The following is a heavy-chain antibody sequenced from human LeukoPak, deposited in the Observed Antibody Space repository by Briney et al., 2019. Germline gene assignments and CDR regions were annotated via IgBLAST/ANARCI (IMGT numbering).Heavy chain of an antibody. J-gene: IGHJ4*02. D-gene: IGHD3-10*01. CDR3: ARYDYGSGSYYNYDY. CDR2: IHYGGNT. V-gene: IGHV4-39*01. CDR1: GGSFSTINNY. Sequence: ASETLSLTCTVSGGSFSTINNYWAWIRQPPGKGLEWIGSIHYGGNTYYSPSLESRVTISVDTSKNQFSLKLSSVTAADTAVYYCARYDYGSGSYYNYDYWGQGTLVTVSS.